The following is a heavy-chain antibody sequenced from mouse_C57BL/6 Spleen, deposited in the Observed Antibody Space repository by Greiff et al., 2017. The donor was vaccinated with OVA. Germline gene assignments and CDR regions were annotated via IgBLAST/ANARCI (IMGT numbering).Heavy chain of an antibody. CDR3: ARLRGYGKENYFDY. Sequence: VKLMESGAELARPGASVKLSCKASGYTFTSYGISWVKQRTGQGLEWIGEIYPRSGNTYYNEKFKGKATLTADKSSSTAYMELRSLTSEDSAVYFCARLRGYGKENYFDYWGQGTTLTVSS. V-gene: IGHV1-81*01. J-gene: IGHJ2*01. CDR2: IYPRSGNT. CDR1: GYTFTSYG. D-gene: IGHD2-1*01.